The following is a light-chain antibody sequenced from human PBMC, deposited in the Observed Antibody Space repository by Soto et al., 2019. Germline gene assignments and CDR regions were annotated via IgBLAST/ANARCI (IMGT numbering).Light chain of an antibody. Sequence: EIVLTQSPGTLSLSPGERPTLSCRASQSVSSSYLAWYQQQPGQAPRLLIYGVSSRATGIPDWFSGSGSGRDLTRTISRLEPEDFAVDYCDQYGSPSGTFGQGTKVEIE. V-gene: IGKV3-20*01. CDR3: DQYGSPSGT. CDR1: QSVSSSY. CDR2: GVS. J-gene: IGKJ1*01.